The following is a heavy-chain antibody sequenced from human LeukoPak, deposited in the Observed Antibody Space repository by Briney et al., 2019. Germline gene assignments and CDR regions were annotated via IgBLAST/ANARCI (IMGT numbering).Heavy chain of an antibody. D-gene: IGHD6-13*01. V-gene: IGHV3-23*01. CDR1: GFTFSNYA. CDR3: ANSAAVGTSY. J-gene: IGHJ4*02. CDR2: ISGSGGSSK. Sequence: GGSLRLSCAASGFTFSNYAMSWVRQAPGKGLEWVSAISGSGGSSKYYADSVKGRFTIFRDNSKNTLYLQMNSLRAEDTAIYYCANSAAVGTSYWGQGTLVTVSS.